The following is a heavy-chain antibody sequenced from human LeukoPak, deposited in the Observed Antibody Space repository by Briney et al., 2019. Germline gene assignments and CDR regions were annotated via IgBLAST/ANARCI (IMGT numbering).Heavy chain of an antibody. J-gene: IGHJ3*02. CDR3: ARTYSSSWEDAFDI. V-gene: IGHV4-39*07. D-gene: IGHD6-13*01. Sequence: SETLSLTCTVSGGSISSSSYYWGWIRQPPGNGLEWIGSIYYSGSTYYNPSLKSRVTISVDTSKNQFSLKLSSVTAADTAVYYCARTYSSSWEDAFDIWGQGTMVTVSS. CDR2: IYYSGST. CDR1: GGSISSSSYY.